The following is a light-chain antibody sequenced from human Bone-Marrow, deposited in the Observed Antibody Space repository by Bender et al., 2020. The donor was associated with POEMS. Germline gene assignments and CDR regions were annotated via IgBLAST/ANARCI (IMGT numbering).Light chain of an antibody. Sequence: SYVLTQPPSVSVSPGQTVRITCSGRLLLNQYAYWYQQKPGQAPVLVVYDDSDRPSGIPERFSGSNSGNTATLTISRVEAGDEADYYCQVWDSSSDQYVFGTGTKVTVL. V-gene: IGLV3-21*02. CDR3: QVWDSSSDQYV. CDR2: DDS. J-gene: IGLJ1*01. CDR1: LLLNQY.